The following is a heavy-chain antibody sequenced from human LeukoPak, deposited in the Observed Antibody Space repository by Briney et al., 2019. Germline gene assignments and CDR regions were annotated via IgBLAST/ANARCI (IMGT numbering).Heavy chain of an antibody. V-gene: IGHV3-74*01. Sequence: PGGSLRLSCAASGFTFSSYWMHWVRQAPGKGLVWVSRISSDGSSTNYADSVKGRFTISRDNAKNTLYLQMNSLRAEDTAVYYCASPFGAPGYWGQGTLVTVSS. J-gene: IGHJ4*02. CDR3: ASPFGAPGY. CDR1: GFTFSSYW. D-gene: IGHD3-10*01. CDR2: ISSDGSST.